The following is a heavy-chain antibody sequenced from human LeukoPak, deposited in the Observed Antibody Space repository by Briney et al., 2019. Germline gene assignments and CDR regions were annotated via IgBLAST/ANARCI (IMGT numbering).Heavy chain of an antibody. CDR1: GFTFSSYA. Sequence: GGSLRLSCAASGFTFSSYAMHWVRQAPGKGLEWVTLISYDGSNKYYADSVKGRFTISRDNSKNTLYLQMNSLRAEDTAVYYCAQEVNYDILTGYEHYFDYWGQGTLVTVSS. CDR3: AQEVNYDILTGYEHYFDY. V-gene: IGHV3-30-3*01. D-gene: IGHD3-9*01. CDR2: ISYDGSNK. J-gene: IGHJ4*02.